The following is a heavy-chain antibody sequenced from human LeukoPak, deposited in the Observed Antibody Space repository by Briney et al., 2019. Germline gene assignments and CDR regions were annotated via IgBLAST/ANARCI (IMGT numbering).Heavy chain of an antibody. CDR1: GFTFSSYG. CDR2: ISYDGSNK. D-gene: IGHD3-3*01. V-gene: IGHV3-30*18. Sequence: QPGGSLRLSCAASGFTFSSYGMHWVRQAPGKGLEWVAVISYDGSNKYYADSVKGRFTISRDNSKNTLYLQMNSLRAEDTAVYYCAKDLNDFWSGYYTASSYYYYGMDVWGQGTTVTVSS. J-gene: IGHJ6*02. CDR3: AKDLNDFWSGYYTASSYYYYGMDV.